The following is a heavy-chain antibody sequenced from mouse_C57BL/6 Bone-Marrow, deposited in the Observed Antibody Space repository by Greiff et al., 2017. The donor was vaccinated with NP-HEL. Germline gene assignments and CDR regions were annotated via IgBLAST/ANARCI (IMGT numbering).Heavy chain of an antibody. CDR3: AGFITTVVEDAMDY. J-gene: IGHJ4*01. Sequence: EVKVVESGPELVKPGASVKISCKASGYSFTGYYMNWVKQSPEKSLEWIGEINPSTGGTTYNQKFKAKATLTVDKSSSTAYMQLKSLTSEDSAVYYCAGFITTVVEDAMDYWGQGTSVTVSS. CDR1: GYSFTGYY. CDR2: INPSTGGT. V-gene: IGHV1-42*01. D-gene: IGHD1-1*01.